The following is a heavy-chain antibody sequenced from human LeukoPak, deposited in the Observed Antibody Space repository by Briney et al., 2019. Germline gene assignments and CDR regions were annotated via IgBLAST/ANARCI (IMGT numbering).Heavy chain of an antibody. CDR2: IKEDGSAT. J-gene: IGHJ6*02. V-gene: IGHV3-7*01. D-gene: IGHD2-2*01. Sequence: GGSLRLSCAASGFTFSTYWMTWVRQAPGKGPEWVANIKEDGSATYYADSVEGRFTISRDNSKNTVYLQMNSLRAEDTAVYYCARDIRSTTMDVWGQGTTVIVSS. CDR1: GFTFSTYW. CDR3: ARDIRSTTMDV.